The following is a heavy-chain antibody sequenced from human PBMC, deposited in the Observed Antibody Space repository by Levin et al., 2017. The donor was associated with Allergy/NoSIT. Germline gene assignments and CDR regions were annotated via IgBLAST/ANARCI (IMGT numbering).Heavy chain of an antibody. CDR3: AVAVAGAEDHYYYGMDV. Sequence: GESLKISCKASGDTFTRYGVSWVRQAPGQGLVWMGWISVYNGNTNYAQKFQGRVTMITDTSTTTAYMELRSLRSDDTAVYYCAVAVAGAEDHYYYGMDVWGQGTTVTVSS. CDR1: GDTFTRYG. CDR2: ISVYNGNT. D-gene: IGHD6-19*01. V-gene: IGHV1-18*01. J-gene: IGHJ6*02.